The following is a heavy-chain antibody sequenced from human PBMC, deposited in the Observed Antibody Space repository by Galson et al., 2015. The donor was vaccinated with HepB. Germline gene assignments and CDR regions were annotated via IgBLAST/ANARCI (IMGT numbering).Heavy chain of an antibody. V-gene: IGHV6-1*01. CDR2: TYYRSKWYN. Sequence: CAISGDSVSSNSAAWNWIRQSPSRGLEWLGRTYYRSKWYNDYAVSVKSRITINPDTSKNQFSLQLNSVTPGDTAVYYCARDSGGAYGSGSYYEYYYGMDVWGQGTTVTVSS. CDR3: ARDSGGAYGSGSYYEYYYGMDV. CDR1: GDSVSSNSAA. D-gene: IGHD3-10*01. J-gene: IGHJ6*02.